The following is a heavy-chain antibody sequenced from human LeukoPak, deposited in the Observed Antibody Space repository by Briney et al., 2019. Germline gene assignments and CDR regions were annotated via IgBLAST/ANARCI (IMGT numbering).Heavy chain of an antibody. V-gene: IGHV3-23*01. CDR3: AKLGGATISYYYYYMDV. D-gene: IGHD5-12*01. CDR2: ISGSGGST. J-gene: IGHJ6*03. Sequence: GGSLRLSCVASGFTFSSYAMRWVSQAPGKGVEWVAAISGSGGSTYYADSVKGLSTISRDNSKNTLYLQMNSLRAEDTAVYYCAKLGGATISYYYYYMDVWGKGTTVTVSS. CDR1: GFTFSSYA.